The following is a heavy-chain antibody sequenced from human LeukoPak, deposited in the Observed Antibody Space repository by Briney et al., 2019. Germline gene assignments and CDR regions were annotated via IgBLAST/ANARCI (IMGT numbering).Heavy chain of an antibody. CDR2: IYSSGST. V-gene: IGHV4-4*07. Sequence: SETLSLTCTVSGASISAFHWTWFRQPAGKGLEWIGLIYSSGSTLFNPSLKSRVAMSVDLTKNQLSLKLTSVTAADTAMYYCARKDGDYWGRGALVTVSS. CDR1: GASISAFH. CDR3: ARKDGDY. J-gene: IGHJ4*02.